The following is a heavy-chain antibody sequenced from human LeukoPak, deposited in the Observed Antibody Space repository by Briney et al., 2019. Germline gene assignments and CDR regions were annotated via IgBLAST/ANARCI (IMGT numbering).Heavy chain of an antibody. J-gene: IGHJ4*02. CDR3: AKGTMVRGVIFDIDY. CDR2: ISSSGSTI. V-gene: IGHV3-48*03. CDR1: GFTFSSYE. Sequence: GGSLRLSCAASGFTFSSYEMNWVRQAPGKGLEWVSYISSSGSTIYYADSVKGRFTISRDNSKNTLYLQMNRLRAEDTAVYYCAKGTMVRGVIFDIDYWGQGTLLTVSS. D-gene: IGHD3-10*01.